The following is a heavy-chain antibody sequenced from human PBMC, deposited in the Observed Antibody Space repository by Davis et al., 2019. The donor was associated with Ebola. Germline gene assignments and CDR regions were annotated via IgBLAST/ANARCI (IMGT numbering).Heavy chain of an antibody. J-gene: IGHJ4*02. V-gene: IGHV3-53*01. D-gene: IGHD3-9*01. CDR3: ARGTYDILTGYFDY. CDR2: IYSGGST. Sequence: GGSLRLSCAASGFTASSNYMSWARQAPGKGLEWVPVIYSGGSTHYADSVKGRFTIPRDNSKNTLYLQMNSLRAEDTAVYYCARGTYDILTGYFDYWGQGTLVTVSS. CDR1: GFTASSNY.